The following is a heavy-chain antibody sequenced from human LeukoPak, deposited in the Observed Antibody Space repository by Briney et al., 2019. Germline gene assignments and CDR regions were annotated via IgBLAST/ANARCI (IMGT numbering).Heavy chain of an antibody. CDR1: GFTFSSYG. J-gene: IGHJ3*02. D-gene: IGHD3-22*01. Sequence: GGSLRLSCAASGFTFSSYGMHWARQAPGKGLEWVAVISYDGSNKYYADSVKGRFTISRDNSKNTLYLQMNSLRAEDTAVYYCAKERDYYDSSGPSLSFDIWGQGTMVTVSS. CDR2: ISYDGSNK. V-gene: IGHV3-30*18. CDR3: AKERDYYDSSGPSLSFDI.